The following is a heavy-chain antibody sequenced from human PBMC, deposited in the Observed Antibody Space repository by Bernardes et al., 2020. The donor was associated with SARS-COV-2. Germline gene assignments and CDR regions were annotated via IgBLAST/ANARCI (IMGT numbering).Heavy chain of an antibody. CDR1: GFTFDDYA. CDR2: ISWNSGSI. Sequence: SLRLSCAASGFTFDDYAMHWVRQAPGKGLEWVSGISWNSGSIGYADSVKGRFTISRDNAKNSLYLQMNSLRAEDTALYYCATLTPFKGYGSGSNYYYYGMDVWGQGTTVTVSS. CDR3: ATLTPFKGYGSGSNYYYYGMDV. V-gene: IGHV3-9*01. J-gene: IGHJ6*02. D-gene: IGHD3-10*01.